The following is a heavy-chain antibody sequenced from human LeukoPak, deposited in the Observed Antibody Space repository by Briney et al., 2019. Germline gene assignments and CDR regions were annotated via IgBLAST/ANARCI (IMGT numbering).Heavy chain of an antibody. J-gene: IGHJ4*02. V-gene: IGHV3-21*01. CDR3: ARGNIKFDY. Sequence: GGSLRLSCAASGFTFSTYIMNWVRQAPGKGLEWVSSISSSSDYIYYVDSVKGRFTISRDNAKKSLYLQMNSLRAEDTAVYYCARGNIKFDYWGQGTLVTVSS. CDR1: GFTFSTYI. CDR2: ISSSSDYI.